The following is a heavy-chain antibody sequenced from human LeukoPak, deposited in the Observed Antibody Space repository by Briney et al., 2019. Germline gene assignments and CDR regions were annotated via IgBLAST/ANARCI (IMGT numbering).Heavy chain of an antibody. CDR2: IIPIFGTA. J-gene: IGHJ3*02. CDR1: GYTFTSYG. Sequence: SVKVSCKASGYTFTSYGISWVRQAPGQGLEWMGGIIPIFGTANCAQKFQGRVTITADESTSTAYMELSSLRSEDTAVYYCARDSYGGDHDAFDIWGQGTMVTVSS. D-gene: IGHD4-23*01. CDR3: ARDSYGGDHDAFDI. V-gene: IGHV1-69*13.